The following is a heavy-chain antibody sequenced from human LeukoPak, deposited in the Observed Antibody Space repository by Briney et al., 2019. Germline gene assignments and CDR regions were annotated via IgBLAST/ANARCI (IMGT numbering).Heavy chain of an antibody. CDR2: ISSSGSTI. V-gene: IGHV3-11*01. Sequence: GGSLRLSCAASGFTFSDYYMSWIRQAPGKGLEWVSYISSSGSTIYYADSVKGRFTISRDNAKNSLYLQMNTLRAEDTAVYYCAREQWLVPHFDYWGQGTLVTVSS. D-gene: IGHD6-19*01. J-gene: IGHJ4*02. CDR1: GFTFSDYY. CDR3: AREQWLVPHFDY.